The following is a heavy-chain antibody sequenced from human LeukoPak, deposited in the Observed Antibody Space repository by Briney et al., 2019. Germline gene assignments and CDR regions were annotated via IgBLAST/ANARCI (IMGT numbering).Heavy chain of an antibody. Sequence: PAQTLSLTCTVSGGSINSDTYYWTWIRQPAGKGLEWLVRIYTTGSPNYNPSLKSRFTMSIDTSKNQFSLKLSSVSAADTAVYYCARDRGITTARGVPSWFDHWGQGTLVTVSS. D-gene: IGHD3-10*01. V-gene: IGHV4-61*02. CDR2: IYTTGSP. CDR1: GGSINSDTYY. J-gene: IGHJ5*02. CDR3: ARDRGITTARGVPSWFDH.